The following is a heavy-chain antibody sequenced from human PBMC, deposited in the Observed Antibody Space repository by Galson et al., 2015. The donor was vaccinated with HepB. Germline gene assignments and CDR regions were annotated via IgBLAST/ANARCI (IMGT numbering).Heavy chain of an antibody. Sequence: SLRLSCAASGFTFSSYAMHWVRQAPGKGLEWAAVISYDGSNKYYADSVKGRFTISRDNSKNTLYLQMNSLRAEDTAVYYCARTESRGWLQSDAFDIWGQGTMVTVSS. V-gene: IGHV3-30*04. CDR2: ISYDGSNK. CDR3: ARTESRGWLQSDAFDI. D-gene: IGHD5-24*01. J-gene: IGHJ3*02. CDR1: GFTFSSYA.